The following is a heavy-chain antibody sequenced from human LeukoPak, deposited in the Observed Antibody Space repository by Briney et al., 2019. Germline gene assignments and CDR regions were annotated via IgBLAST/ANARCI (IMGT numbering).Heavy chain of an antibody. CDR3: ARVPGELQPDVFDY. V-gene: IGHV3-7*01. CDR2: IKQDGSEK. J-gene: IGHJ4*02. D-gene: IGHD1-7*01. CDR1: GFTFSSYW. Sequence: PGGSLRLSCAASGFTFSSYWMSWVRQAPGKGLEWVANIKQDGSEKYYVDSVKGRFTISRDNAKNSLYLQMNSLRAEDTAVHYCARVPGELQPDVFDYWGQGTLVTVSS.